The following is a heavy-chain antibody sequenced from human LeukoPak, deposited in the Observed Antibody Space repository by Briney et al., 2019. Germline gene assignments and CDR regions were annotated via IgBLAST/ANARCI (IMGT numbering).Heavy chain of an antibody. D-gene: IGHD6-13*01. CDR2: IIPIFGTA. J-gene: IGHJ6*03. CDR1: GGTFSSYA. CDR3: AREEGPAAAGFLYYMDV. V-gene: IGHV1-69*05. Sequence: ASVKVSCKASGGTFSSYAISWVRQAPGQGLEWMGGIIPIFGTANYAQKFQGKVTITTDESTSTAYMEPSSLRSEDTAVYYCAREEGPAAAGFLYYMDVWGKGTTVTVSS.